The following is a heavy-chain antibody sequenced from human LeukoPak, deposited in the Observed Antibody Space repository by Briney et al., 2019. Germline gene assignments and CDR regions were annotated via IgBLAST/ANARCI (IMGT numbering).Heavy chain of an antibody. CDR3: AKGSAYGDYYYYGMDV. J-gene: IGHJ6*02. V-gene: IGHV3-30*18. CDR2: ISYDGRNK. Sequence: PGRSLRLSCAASGFTFNTYGMHWVRRAPGKGLEWVAVISYDGRNKFDADSVKGRFTISRDNSENTLYLQMNSLIPEDTAVYYCAKGSAYGDYYYYGMDVWGQGTTVTVSS. CDR1: GFTFNTYG. D-gene: IGHD4-17*01.